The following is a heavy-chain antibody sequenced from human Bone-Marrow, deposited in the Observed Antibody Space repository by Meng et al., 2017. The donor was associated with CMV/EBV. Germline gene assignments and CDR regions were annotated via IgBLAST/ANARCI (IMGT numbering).Heavy chain of an antibody. Sequence: GSLRLSCTVSGGSISSYYWSWIRQPPGKGLEWIGSIYHSGSTYYNPSLKSRVTTSVDTSKNQFSLNLNSVTAADTAVYYCASAATVCSSTSCYDYWGQGKLVTVSS. CDR2: IYHSGST. D-gene: IGHD2-2*01. CDR3: ASAATVCSSTSCYDY. V-gene: IGHV4-59*12. CDR1: GGSISSYY. J-gene: IGHJ4*02.